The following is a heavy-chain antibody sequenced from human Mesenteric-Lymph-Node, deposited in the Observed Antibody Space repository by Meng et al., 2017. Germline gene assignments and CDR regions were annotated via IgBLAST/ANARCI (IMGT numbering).Heavy chain of an antibody. CDR2: ISCDGSNK. V-gene: IGHV3-30*04. Sequence: GESLKISCAASGLTFSSYAMHWVRQAPGKGLEWVSFISCDGSNKYYADSVKGRFTISRDNSKNTLYLQMNSLRAEDTAVYYCARDGARNDVLHGFDPWGQGTLVTVSS. CDR3: ARDGARNDVLHGFDP. J-gene: IGHJ5*02. D-gene: IGHD1-1*01. CDR1: GLTFSSYA.